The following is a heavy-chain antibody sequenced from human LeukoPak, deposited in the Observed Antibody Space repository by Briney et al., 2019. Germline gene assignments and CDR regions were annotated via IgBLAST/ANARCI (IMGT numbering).Heavy chain of an antibody. J-gene: IGHJ4*02. V-gene: IGHV3-23*01. CDR2: ITGSGDRT. D-gene: IGHD3-16*01. Sequence: PGGSLRLSCAASGFTFSSYGMNWVRQAPGKGLEWVSAITGSGDRTYYTDSVRGRFTVSRDNSKNTLYLQMNGLRAEDTAVYYCAKRGEDPVDLDYWGQGTLVTVSS. CDR1: GFTFSSYG. CDR3: AKRGEDPVDLDY.